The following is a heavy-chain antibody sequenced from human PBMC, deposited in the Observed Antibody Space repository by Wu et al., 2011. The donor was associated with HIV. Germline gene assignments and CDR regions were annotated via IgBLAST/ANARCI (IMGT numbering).Heavy chain of an antibody. Sequence: QVQLVQSGAEVKKPGSSVKVSCKASGGTFSSYAISWVRQAPGQGLEWMGGIIPIFGTTKYAQKFQGRVTITTDESTNTGYMELSSLRSEDTAVYYCARVGSYDSSGYPIDYWGQGTLVTVSS. J-gene: IGHJ4*02. CDR1: GGTFSSYA. CDR2: IIPIFGTT. V-gene: IGHV1-69*05. D-gene: IGHD3-22*01. CDR3: ARVGSYDSSGYPIDY.